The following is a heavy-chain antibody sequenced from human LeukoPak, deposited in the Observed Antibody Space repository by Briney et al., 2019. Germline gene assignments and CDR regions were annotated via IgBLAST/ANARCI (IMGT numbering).Heavy chain of an antibody. J-gene: IGHJ6*02. CDR2: INHSGST. CDR1: GGSFSGYY. CDR3: ARVVWGSGYYYYGMDV. V-gene: IGHV4-34*01. D-gene: IGHD3-10*01. Sequence: PSETLSLTCAVYGGSFSGYYWSWIRQPPGKGLEWIGEINHSGSTNCNPTLKSRVTISVDTSKNQFSLKLSSVTAADTAVYYCARVVWGSGYYYYGMDVWGQGTTVTVSS.